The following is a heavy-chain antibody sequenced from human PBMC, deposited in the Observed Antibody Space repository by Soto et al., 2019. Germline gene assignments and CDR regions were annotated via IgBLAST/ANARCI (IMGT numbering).Heavy chain of an antibody. J-gene: IGHJ4*02. V-gene: IGHV1-18*01. Sequence: QVHLVQSGAEVKKPGASVKVSCKGSGYAFTTYGITWVRQAPGQGLEWMGWISAHNGNTNYAQKLQGRVTVTRDTSTSTAYMELRSLRSDDTAVYYCARGRYGKDWGQGALVTVSS. CDR3: ARGRYGKD. D-gene: IGHD1-1*01. CDR2: ISAHNGNT. CDR1: GYAFTTYG.